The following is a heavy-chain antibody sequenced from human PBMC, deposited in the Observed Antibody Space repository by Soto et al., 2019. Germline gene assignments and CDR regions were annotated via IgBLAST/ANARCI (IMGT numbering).Heavy chain of an antibody. CDR2: ISYDGSLQ. D-gene: IGHD5-18*01. V-gene: IGHV3-30*03. CDR3: VSDRGYGHASVPYS. Sequence: QAQLVESGGGVVQPGRSPRLSCAASGFAFSSYRMHWVRQAPGTGLEWVAVISYDGSLQHYADSVKGRFTISRDNSKNMVLLQISSLRAEDTAVYYCVSDRGYGHASVPYSWGQGTLVSVSS. J-gene: IGHJ4*02. CDR1: GFAFSSYR.